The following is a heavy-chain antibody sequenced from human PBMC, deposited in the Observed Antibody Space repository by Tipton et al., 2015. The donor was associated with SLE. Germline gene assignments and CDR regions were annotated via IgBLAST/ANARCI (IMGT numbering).Heavy chain of an antibody. CDR2: IYYSGNT. CDR1: GDSISTYY. J-gene: IGHJ6*03. V-gene: IGHV4-59*01. CDR3: ARAKYSGYDYFYYYYMDV. Sequence: TLSLTCTVSGDSISTYYWSWIRQPPGKGLEWIAYIYYSGNTHYNPSLKSRVTTSVDTSKNQFSLKLTSVTDADTAVYYCARAKYSGYDYFYYYYMDVWGKGTTVTVFS. D-gene: IGHD5-12*01.